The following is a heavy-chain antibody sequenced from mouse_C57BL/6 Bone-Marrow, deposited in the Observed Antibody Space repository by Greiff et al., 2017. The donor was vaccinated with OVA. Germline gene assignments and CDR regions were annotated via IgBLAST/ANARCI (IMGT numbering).Heavy chain of an antibody. V-gene: IGHV14-4*01. D-gene: IGHD2-4*01. CDR2: IDPENGDT. CDR3: TTYDYACDY. CDR1: GFNIKDDY. J-gene: IGHJ2*01. Sequence: EVQLQESGAELVRPGASVKLSCPASGFNIKDDYMHWVKQRPEQGLEWIGWIDPENGDTEYASKFQGKATITADTSSTTAYLQLSSLTSEDTAVYYCTTYDYACDYWGQGTTLTVSS.